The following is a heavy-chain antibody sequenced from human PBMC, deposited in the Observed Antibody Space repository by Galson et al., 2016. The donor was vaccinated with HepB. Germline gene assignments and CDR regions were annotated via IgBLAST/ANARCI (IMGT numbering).Heavy chain of an antibody. V-gene: IGHV3-74*01. CDR3: GREFGAPETYYHYYGMDV. CDR1: GFTFSLYW. D-gene: IGHD3-10*01. CDR2: ISSDGSTT. Sequence: SLRLSCAAFGFTFSLYWMHWVRQAPGKGLVWVSRISSDGSTTNYADSVKGRFTISRDNAKNTLYLQMNSLRAEDTAVYYCGREFGAPETYYHYYGMDVWGQGTTVTVSS. J-gene: IGHJ6*02.